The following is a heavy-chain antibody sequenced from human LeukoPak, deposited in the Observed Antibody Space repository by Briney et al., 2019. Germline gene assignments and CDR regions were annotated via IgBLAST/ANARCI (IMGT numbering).Heavy chain of an antibody. J-gene: IGHJ6*03. D-gene: IGHD3-9*01. Sequence: SLRLSCAASGLTFSHYSIHWVRQAPGQGLKGLGGISSAGNNIHHADSVKCRFTISRDNSRATMYLQMSSLRPEDPALYYCGREGHYDILPGYPPVEYYYYFMDLWGKGTTVTVSS. CDR2: ISSAGNNI. V-gene: IGHV3-30*04. CDR1: GLTFSHYS. CDR3: GREGHYDILPGYPPVEYYYYFMDL.